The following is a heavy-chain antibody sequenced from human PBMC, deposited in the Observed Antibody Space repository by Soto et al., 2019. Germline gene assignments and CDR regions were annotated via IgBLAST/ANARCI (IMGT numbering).Heavy chain of an antibody. CDR2: IYSGGST. J-gene: IGHJ4*02. CDR3: ATDSSLDY. CDR1: GFTVSNNY. D-gene: IGHD6-13*01. Sequence: EVQVVETGGGLIQPGGSLRLSCAASGFTVSNNYMSWVRQAPGKGLEWVSLIYSGGSTYYADSVKGRFTISRDNSKNTLYLQMNSLRAEGTAVYYCATDSSLDYWGQGTLVTVSS. V-gene: IGHV3-53*02.